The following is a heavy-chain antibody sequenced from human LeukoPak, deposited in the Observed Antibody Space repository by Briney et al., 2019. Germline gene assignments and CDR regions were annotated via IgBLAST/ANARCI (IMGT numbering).Heavy chain of an antibody. Sequence: GGSLRLSCAASGFTFSTFAMIWVRQAPGKGLEWVSTISGSGGSTYYADSVKGRFTISRDNSKNTLYVQMNSLRAEDTAVYYCAKDGGGDWFDPWGQGTLVTVSS. V-gene: IGHV3-23*01. CDR1: GFTFSTFA. CDR2: ISGSGGST. CDR3: AKDGGGDWFDP. D-gene: IGHD3-16*01. J-gene: IGHJ5*02.